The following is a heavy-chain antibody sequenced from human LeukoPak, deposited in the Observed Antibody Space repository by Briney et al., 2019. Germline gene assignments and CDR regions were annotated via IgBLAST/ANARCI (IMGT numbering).Heavy chain of an antibody. CDR1: GFTFSNYG. CDR2: IKSDGSIT. V-gene: IGHV3-74*01. J-gene: IGHJ4*02. D-gene: IGHD1-26*01. Sequence: QAGGSLRLSCAVSGFTFSNYGMHWVRQAPGKGLVWVSRIKSDGSITEYADSVKGRFTISRDNAKNTLYLQMNSLRAEDTAVYYCARDLSYSGIDYWGQGTLVTVSS. CDR3: ARDLSYSGIDY.